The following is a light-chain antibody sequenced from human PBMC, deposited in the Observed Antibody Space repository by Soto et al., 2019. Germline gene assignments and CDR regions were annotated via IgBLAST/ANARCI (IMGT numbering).Light chain of an antibody. CDR3: QQYGSSGT. J-gene: IGKJ1*01. Sequence: IVMTQSPATLSVSLGERATLSCRASQSINSNLAWYQQKPGQAPRLLMFRASIRAAGFPARFSGSGSGTEFNITISRLEPEDFAVYYCQQYGSSGTFGQGTKVDIK. V-gene: IGKV3-15*01. CDR2: RAS. CDR1: QSINSN.